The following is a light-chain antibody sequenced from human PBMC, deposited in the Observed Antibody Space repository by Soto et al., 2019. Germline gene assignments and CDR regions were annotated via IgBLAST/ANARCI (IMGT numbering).Light chain of an antibody. V-gene: IGKV3-11*01. Sequence: SVLTQAPATLSLSPGERATLSCRASQSVSSYLAWYQQKPGQAPRLLIYDASNRATGIPARFSGSGSGTDFTLTISSLEPEDFAVYYCQQRSNWPLTFGGGTEVDIK. J-gene: IGKJ4*01. CDR2: DAS. CDR3: QQRSNWPLT. CDR1: QSVSSY.